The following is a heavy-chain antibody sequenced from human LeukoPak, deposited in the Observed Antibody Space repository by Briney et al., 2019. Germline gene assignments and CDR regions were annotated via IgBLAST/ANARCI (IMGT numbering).Heavy chain of an antibody. CDR3: ARKPTTSDAFDM. Sequence: ASETLSLTCTVSGYPISSGYYWGWIRQPPGKGLEWIGEIYHSGSTNYNPSLKSRATISVDKSKGQFSLKLSSVTAADTAIYYCARKPTTSDAFDMWGQGTMVTVSS. CDR2: IYHSGST. CDR1: GYPISSGYY. J-gene: IGHJ3*02. D-gene: IGHD1-26*01. V-gene: IGHV4-38-2*02.